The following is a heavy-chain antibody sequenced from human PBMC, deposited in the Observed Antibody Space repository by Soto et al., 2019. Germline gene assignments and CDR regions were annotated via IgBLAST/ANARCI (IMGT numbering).Heavy chain of an antibody. CDR3: ARVSGDDYDSSGYSPI. CDR1: GFTFSSYS. Sequence: EVQLVESGGGLVKPGGSLRLSCAASGFTFSSYSMNWVRQAPGKGLEWVSSISSSSSYIYYADSVKGRFTISRDNAKNSLYLQMNSLRAEDTAVYYCARVSGDDYDSSGYSPIWGQGTLVTVSS. J-gene: IGHJ4*02. D-gene: IGHD3-22*01. CDR2: ISSSSSYI. V-gene: IGHV3-21*01.